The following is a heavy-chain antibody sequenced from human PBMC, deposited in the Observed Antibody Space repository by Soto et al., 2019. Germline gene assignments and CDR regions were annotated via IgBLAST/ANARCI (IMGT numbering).Heavy chain of an antibody. CDR3: VRQSGGWAAFDI. V-gene: IGHV5-51*01. Sequence: PGESLKISCKGSGYSFTSCWIGWVRQMPGKGLEWVGIIYPGDSDSRYSPSFQGQVAISGDKSINTAYLQWSSLKASDTAMYYCVRQSGGWAAFDIWGQGTMVTVSS. CDR2: IYPGDSDS. CDR1: GYSFTSCW. D-gene: IGHD6-19*01. J-gene: IGHJ3*02.